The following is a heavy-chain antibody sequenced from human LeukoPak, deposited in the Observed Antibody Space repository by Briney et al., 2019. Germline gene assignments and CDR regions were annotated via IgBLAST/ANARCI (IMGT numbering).Heavy chain of an antibody. Sequence: SVKVSCKASAGTFPNYDISWVRQAPGQGLEWMGRFVPSVDVVNYAQKFQGRVTITADISTTTVYMELSSLRSEDTAVYYCATLCSGGFCYVDYWGQGTLVTVSS. CDR1: AGTFPNYD. CDR2: FVPSVDVV. V-gene: IGHV1-69*04. D-gene: IGHD2-15*01. J-gene: IGHJ4*02. CDR3: ATLCSGGFCYVDY.